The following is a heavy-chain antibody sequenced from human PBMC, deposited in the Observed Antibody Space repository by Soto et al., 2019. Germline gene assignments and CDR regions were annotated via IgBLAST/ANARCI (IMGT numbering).Heavy chain of an antibody. V-gene: IGHV3-7*01. CDR3: ARGGLWLQHIGYYFDY. J-gene: IGHJ4*02. Sequence: GGSLRLSCAASGFTFSSYWMSWVRQAPGKGLEWVANIKQDGSEKYYVDSVKGRFTISRDNAKNSLYLQMNSLRAEDTAVYYCARGGLWLQHIGYYFDYWGQGTLVTVSS. D-gene: IGHD5-18*01. CDR1: GFTFSSYW. CDR2: IKQDGSEK.